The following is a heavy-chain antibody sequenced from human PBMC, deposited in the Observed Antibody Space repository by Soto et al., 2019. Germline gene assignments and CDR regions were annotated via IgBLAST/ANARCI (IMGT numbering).Heavy chain of an antibody. CDR3: ASLLWVGESNDAFDI. CDR1: GYTFTSYA. CDR2: INAGNGNT. J-gene: IGHJ3*02. D-gene: IGHD3-10*01. V-gene: IGHV1-3*01. Sequence: ASVKVSCKASGYTFTSYAMHWVRQAPGQRLEWMGWINAGNGNTKYSQKFQGRDTITRDTSASTAYMELSSLRSEDTAVYYCASLLWVGESNDAFDIWGQGTMVTVSS.